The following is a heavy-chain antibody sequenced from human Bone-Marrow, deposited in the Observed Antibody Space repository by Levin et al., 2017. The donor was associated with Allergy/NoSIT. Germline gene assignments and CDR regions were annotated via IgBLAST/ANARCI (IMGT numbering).Heavy chain of an antibody. CDR3: ASVWGYSNYGYGMDV. Sequence: GESLKISCAASGFTVSSNYMSWVRQAPGKGLEWVSVIYSGGSTYYADSVKGRFTISRDNSKNTLYLQMNSLRAEDTAVYYCASVWGYSNYGYGMDVWGQGTTVTVSS. J-gene: IGHJ6*02. D-gene: IGHD4-11*01. CDR1: GFTVSSNY. CDR2: IYSGGST. V-gene: IGHV3-53*01.